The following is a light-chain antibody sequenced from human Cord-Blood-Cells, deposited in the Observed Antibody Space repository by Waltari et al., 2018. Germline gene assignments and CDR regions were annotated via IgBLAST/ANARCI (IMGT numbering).Light chain of an antibody. CDR3: SSYTSSSTLV. Sequence: QSALTQPASVSGSPGQSITISCTGTSSDVGGYNYVSWYQQHPCKAPKLMIYDFSKRPSGVSNRFSGSNSGNTASLTISGLQAEDEADYYGSSYTSSSTLVFGGGTKLTVL. CDR2: DFS. V-gene: IGLV2-14*03. J-gene: IGLJ3*02. CDR1: SSDVGGYNY.